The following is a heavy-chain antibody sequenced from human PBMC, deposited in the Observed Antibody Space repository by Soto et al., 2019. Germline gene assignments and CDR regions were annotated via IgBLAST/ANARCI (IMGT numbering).Heavy chain of an antibody. D-gene: IGHD3-9*01. J-gene: IGHJ5*02. CDR3: AREDDTTGHYSWFDH. CDR1: GVTFDSFT. Sequence: SVKVSCKPSGVTFDSFTFSWVRQAPGQGLEWMGGFVPMFGSASVAQRFQGRVRITADASTGTGYMELSDLRSDDSAIYYCAREDDTTGHYSWFDHWGQGTLVTVSS. V-gene: IGHV1-69*13. CDR2: FVPMFGSA.